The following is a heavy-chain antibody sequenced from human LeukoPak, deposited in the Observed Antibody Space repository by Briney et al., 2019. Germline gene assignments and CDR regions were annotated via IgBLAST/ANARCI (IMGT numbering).Heavy chain of an antibody. J-gene: IGHJ4*02. CDR1: GFTFTTYA. V-gene: IGHV3-23*01. CDR2: ISNTGDNT. CDR3: AKSHSVAQRGYSDY. D-gene: IGHD2-15*01. Sequence: GGSLRLPCAASGFTFTTYAMSWVRQAPGKGLEWLSTISNTGDNTYFADSVKGWFTISRDNSKNLVYLHMNSLRAEDTAVYYCAKSHSVAQRGYSDYWGQGTLVTVSS.